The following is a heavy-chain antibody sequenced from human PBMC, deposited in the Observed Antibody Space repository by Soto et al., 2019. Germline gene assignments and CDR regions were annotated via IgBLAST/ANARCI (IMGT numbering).Heavy chain of an antibody. Sequence: QVQLQESGPGLVKPSQTLSLTCTVSGGSISSGGYYWSWIRQHPGKGLEWIGYIYYSGSTYYNPSLKSRVTISVDTSKNQFSLKLSSVTAADTAVYYCARDVPRWFGENPSYWYFDLWGRGTLVTVSS. CDR3: ARDVPRWFGENPSYWYFDL. J-gene: IGHJ2*01. CDR1: GGSISSGGYY. D-gene: IGHD3-10*01. CDR2: IYYSGST. V-gene: IGHV4-31*03.